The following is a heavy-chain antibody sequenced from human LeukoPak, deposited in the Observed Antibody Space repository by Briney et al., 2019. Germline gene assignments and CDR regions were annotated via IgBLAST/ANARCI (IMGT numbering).Heavy chain of an antibody. CDR1: GYTFTSYG. CDR2: ISAYNGNT. D-gene: IGHD3-10*01. J-gene: IGHJ5*02. Sequence: ASVKVSCKASGYTFTSYGISWVRQAPGQGLEWMGWISAYNGNTNYAQKLQGRVTMTTDTSTSTAYMEPRSLRSDDTAVYYCARDLQVVRGVIIVNWFDPWGQGTLVTVSS. CDR3: ARDLQVVRGVIIVNWFDP. V-gene: IGHV1-18*01.